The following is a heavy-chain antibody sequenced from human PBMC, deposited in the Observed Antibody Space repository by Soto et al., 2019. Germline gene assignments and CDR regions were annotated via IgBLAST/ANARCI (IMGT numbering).Heavy chain of an antibody. Sequence: EVQLVESGGVVVQPGGSLRLSCAASGFTFDDYTMHWVRQAPGKGLEWGSLISWDGGSTYYADSVKVRFTISRDNSKNSLYLQMNSLRTEDTALYYCAKAYYDSSGYYFDYWGQGTLVTVSS. J-gene: IGHJ4*02. V-gene: IGHV3-43*01. CDR2: ISWDGGST. CDR3: AKAYYDSSGYYFDY. D-gene: IGHD3-22*01. CDR1: GFTFDDYT.